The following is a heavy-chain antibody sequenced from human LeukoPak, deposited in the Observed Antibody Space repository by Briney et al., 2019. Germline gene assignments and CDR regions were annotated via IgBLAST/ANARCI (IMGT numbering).Heavy chain of an antibody. D-gene: IGHD3-10*01. CDR3: ARGPYGSGSPQDC. J-gene: IGHJ4*02. CDR2: INHSGST. V-gene: IGHV4-34*01. CDR1: GGSFSGYY. Sequence: SETLSLTRAVYGGSFSGYYWSWIRQPPGKGLEWIGEINHSGSTNYNPSLKSRVTISVDTSKNQFSLKLSSVTAADTAVYYCARGPYGSGSPQDCWGQGTLVTVSS.